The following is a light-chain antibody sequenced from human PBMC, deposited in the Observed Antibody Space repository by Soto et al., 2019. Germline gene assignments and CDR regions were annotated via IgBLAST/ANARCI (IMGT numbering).Light chain of an antibody. Sequence: QYVLTQPPSASGTPGQRVTISCSGSNSNIGRNTVKWYRQLPGTAPKLLICGSDQRPSGVPDRFSGSQSGTSASLAISGLQSEDEADYICAAWDDSLNAWAFGGGTKVTVL. CDR3: AAWDDSLNAWA. CDR2: GSD. V-gene: IGLV1-44*01. CDR1: NSNIGRNT. J-gene: IGLJ3*02.